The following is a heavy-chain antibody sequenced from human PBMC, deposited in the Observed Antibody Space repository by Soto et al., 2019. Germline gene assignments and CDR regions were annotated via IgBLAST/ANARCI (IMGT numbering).Heavy chain of an antibody. V-gene: IGHV3-23*01. Sequence: EVQLLESGGGLVQPGGSLRLSCAASGFTFSSYAMSWLRQAPGKGLEWVSAISGSGGSTYYADSVKGRFTISRDNSKNTLYLQMNSLRAEDTAVYYCAKGEELDTYYFDYWGQGTLVTVSS. CDR3: AKGEELDTYYFDY. D-gene: IGHD1-1*01. J-gene: IGHJ4*02. CDR1: GFTFSSYA. CDR2: ISGSGGST.